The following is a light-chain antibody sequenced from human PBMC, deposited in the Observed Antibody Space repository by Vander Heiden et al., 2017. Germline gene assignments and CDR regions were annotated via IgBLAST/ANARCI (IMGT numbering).Light chain of an antibody. CDR3: QQRSNWPLT. V-gene: IGKV3-11*01. Sequence: IVLTQSPATLSLSPGERATLSCRASQSVSSYFAWYQQKPGQAPRLLIYDASNRATGIPARFSGSGSGTDFTLTISSLEPEDFAVYYCQQRSNWPLTFGGGTKVEIK. CDR1: QSVSSY. CDR2: DAS. J-gene: IGKJ4*01.